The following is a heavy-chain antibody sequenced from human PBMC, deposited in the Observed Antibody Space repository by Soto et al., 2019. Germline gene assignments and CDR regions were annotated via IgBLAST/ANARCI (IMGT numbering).Heavy chain of an antibody. Sequence: QVQLQESGPGLVKPSQTLSLTCTVSGGSISSGGYYWSWIRQHPGKGLEWIGYIYYSGSTYYNPSLKIRVTISVDTSKNQFSLKLSSVTAADTAVYYCARVPIPIREAMATYYFDYWGQGTLVTVSS. CDR1: GGSISSGGYY. J-gene: IGHJ4*02. CDR3: ARVPIPIREAMATYYFDY. D-gene: IGHD5-18*01. CDR2: IYYSGST. V-gene: IGHV4-31*03.